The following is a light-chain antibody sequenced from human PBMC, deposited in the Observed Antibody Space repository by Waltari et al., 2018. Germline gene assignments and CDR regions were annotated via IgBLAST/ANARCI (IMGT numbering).Light chain of an antibody. CDR3: AAWDDSLNGWV. Sequence: QSLLTQPPSASGTPGQRVTISCSGSTSSIGSNVVNWYQQLPRTAPQLLIFNNNQRASGVPDRCSGSKSGTSASLAISGLQSEDEADYYCAAWDDSLNGWVFGGGTK. CDR1: TSSIGSNV. V-gene: IGLV1-44*01. CDR2: NNN. J-gene: IGLJ3*02.